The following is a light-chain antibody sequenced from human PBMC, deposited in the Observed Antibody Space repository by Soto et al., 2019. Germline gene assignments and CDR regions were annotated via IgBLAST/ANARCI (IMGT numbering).Light chain of an antibody. CDR2: DAS. CDR1: QSISSS. Sequence: DIQMTQSPSTLSASVGDTVTITCRASQSISSSLAWYQQKPGRAPKLLIYDASSLKSGVPSRFSGSGSGTEFTLTISSLQPDDFAAYYCQQFHTRSPWTFGQGTKVDIK. J-gene: IGKJ1*01. CDR3: QQFHTRSPWT. V-gene: IGKV1-5*01.